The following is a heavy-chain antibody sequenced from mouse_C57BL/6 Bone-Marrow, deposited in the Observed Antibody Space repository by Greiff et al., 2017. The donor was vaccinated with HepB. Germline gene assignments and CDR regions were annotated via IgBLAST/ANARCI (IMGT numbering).Heavy chain of an antibody. V-gene: IGHV5-12*01. J-gene: IGHJ3*01. Sequence: EVKVVESGGGLVQPGGSLKLSCAASGFTFSDYYMYWVRQTPEKRLEWVAYISNGGGSTYYPDTVKGRFTISRDNAKNTLYLQMSRLKSEDTAMYYCARQGSNYGFFAYWGQGTLVTVSA. CDR2: ISNGGGST. CDR1: GFTFSDYY. D-gene: IGHD2-5*01. CDR3: ARQGSNYGFFAY.